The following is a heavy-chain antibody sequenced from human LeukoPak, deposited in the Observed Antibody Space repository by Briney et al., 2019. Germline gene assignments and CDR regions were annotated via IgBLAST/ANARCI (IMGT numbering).Heavy chain of an antibody. J-gene: IGHJ4*02. CDR1: GFNFMRYA. V-gene: IGHV3-23*01. D-gene: IGHD6-19*01. Sequence: PGGSPRLSCAASGFNFMRYAMSWVRQAPGKGLEWVSSVSTDGDTYYTDSVKGRFTISRDGSTNTLFLQMISLRAGDTALYYCARSRSGSVAGTSDYWGQGTLVIVSS. CDR3: ARSRSGSVAGTSDY. CDR2: VSTDGDT.